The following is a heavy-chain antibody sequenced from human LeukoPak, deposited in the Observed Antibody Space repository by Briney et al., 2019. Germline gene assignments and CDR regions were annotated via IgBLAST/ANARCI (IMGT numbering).Heavy chain of an antibody. CDR3: ARDRPTYYYGSGSSYYFDY. Sequence: GGSLRLACAASGFTFSSYGMSWVRQAPGKGLEWVSAISGSGGSTYYADSVKGRFTISRDNSKNTLYLQMNSLRAEDTAVYYRARDRPTYYYGSGSSYYFDYWGQGTLVTVSS. CDR1: GFTFSSYG. V-gene: IGHV3-23*01. CDR2: ISGSGGST. D-gene: IGHD3-10*01. J-gene: IGHJ4*02.